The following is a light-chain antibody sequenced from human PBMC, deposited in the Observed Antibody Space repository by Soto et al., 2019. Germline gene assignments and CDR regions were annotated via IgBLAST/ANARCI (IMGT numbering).Light chain of an antibody. CDR3: QQYNNWPWT. V-gene: IGKV3-15*01. J-gene: IGKJ1*01. CDR2: GAA. CDR1: QSVSSN. Sequence: EIVMTQSPATLSVSPGERGTLSCRASQSVSSNLAKYQQKPGPAPRLLIYGAATRATGIPARFSGCRSGTEFTLTISSVQSVDFAVYYCQQYNNWPWTFGQGTKVEIK.